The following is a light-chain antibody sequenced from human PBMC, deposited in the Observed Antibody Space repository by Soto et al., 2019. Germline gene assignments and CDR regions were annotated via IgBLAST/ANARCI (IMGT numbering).Light chain of an antibody. CDR3: QTWATGPDWV. V-gene: IGLV4-69*01. CDR1: SGHSTYA. J-gene: IGLJ3*02. Sequence: QSVLTQSPSASASLGASVKLTCTLSSGHSTYAIAWHQQQPEKGPRYLMKLDSDGSHSKGDGIPDRFSGSSSGAERYLTISSLQSEDEADYYCQTWATGPDWVFGGGTTVTVL. CDR2: LDSDGSH.